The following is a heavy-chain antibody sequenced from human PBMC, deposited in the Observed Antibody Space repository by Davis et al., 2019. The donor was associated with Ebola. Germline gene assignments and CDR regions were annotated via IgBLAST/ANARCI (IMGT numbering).Heavy chain of an antibody. Sequence: PSETLSLTCTVSGDSITSYFWNWIRKPPGKGLEWMAYVDKDGNTGYNPSLKSRATISVDTSKNQFSLKLSSVTAADTAVYYCARRLWIGESNAINNWFDPWGQGTLVTVSS. CDR1: GDSITSYF. CDR2: VDKDGNT. J-gene: IGHJ5*02. D-gene: IGHD3-10*01. V-gene: IGHV4-59*01. CDR3: ARRLWIGESNAINNWFDP.